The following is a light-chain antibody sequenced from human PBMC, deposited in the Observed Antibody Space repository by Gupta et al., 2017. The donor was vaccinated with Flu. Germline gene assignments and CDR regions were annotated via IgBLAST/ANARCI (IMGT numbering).Light chain of an antibody. CDR3: QQDKSYPPWT. CDR2: RAS. CDR1: QSVSS. J-gene: IGKJ1*01. V-gene: IGKV3-20*01. Sequence: EIVLTQSPGSLALSPGERATLSCRASQSVSSIAWYQQQPGQAPRLLIYRASTRATGIPDRFSGSGYGTDFTLTISRREPEDFAVYYCQQDKSYPPWTFGQGTKVEIK.